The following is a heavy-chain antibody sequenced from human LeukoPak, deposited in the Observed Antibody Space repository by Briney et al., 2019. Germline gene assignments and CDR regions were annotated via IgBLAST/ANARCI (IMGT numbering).Heavy chain of an antibody. CDR2: ISAYNGNT. J-gene: IGHJ6*03. D-gene: IGHD3-3*01. V-gene: IGHV1-18*01. Sequence: ASVKVSCKASGYTFTSYGISWVRQAPGQGLEWMGWISAYNGNTNYAQKFQGRVTITADESTSTAYMELSSLRSEDTAVYYCASVLWSGYYYYYYYMDVWGKGTTVTVSS. CDR3: ASVLWSGYYYYYYYMDV. CDR1: GYTFTSYG.